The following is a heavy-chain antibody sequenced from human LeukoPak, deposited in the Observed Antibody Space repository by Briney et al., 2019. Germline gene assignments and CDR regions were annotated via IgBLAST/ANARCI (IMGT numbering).Heavy chain of an antibody. CDR3: ARGRTIGDDP. CDR1: GGSFSGYY. Sequence: PSETLSLTCAVYGGSFSGYYWSWIRQPPGKGLEWIGEINHSGSTNYNPSLKSRVTISVDTSKNQFSLKLSSVTAADTAVYYCARGRTIGDDPWGQGTLVTVSS. CDR2: INHSGST. D-gene: IGHD3-10*01. V-gene: IGHV4-34*01. J-gene: IGHJ5*02.